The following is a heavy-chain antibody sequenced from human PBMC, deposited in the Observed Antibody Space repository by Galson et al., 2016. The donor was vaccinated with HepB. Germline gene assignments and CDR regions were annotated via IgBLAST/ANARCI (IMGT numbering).Heavy chain of an antibody. CDR2: MNSDGIRT. V-gene: IGHV3-74*01. D-gene: IGHD1-26*01. CDR3: ARGGYSDTWYDYYGMDV. CDR1: GFTFSSYW. Sequence: SLRLSCAASGFTFSSYWMHWVRQTPGKGLVWVSRMNSDGIRTSHADSVAGRFTIFRDNAKNTLYLQMNSLRVEDTAVYFCARGGYSDTWYDYYGMDVWGQGTTVTVSS. J-gene: IGHJ6*02.